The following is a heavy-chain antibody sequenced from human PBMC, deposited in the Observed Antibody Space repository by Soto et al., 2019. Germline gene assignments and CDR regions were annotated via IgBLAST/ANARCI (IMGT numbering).Heavy chain of an antibody. CDR3: ARDRNYCSGGSCYSGAGYYYYYMDV. Sequence: GGSLRLSCAASGFTFSSYSMNWVRQAPGKGLEWVSYISSSSSTIYYADSVKGRFTISRDNAKNSLYLQMNSLRAEDTAVYYCARDRNYCSGGSCYSGAGYYYYYMDVWGKGTTVTVSS. CDR2: ISSSSSTI. J-gene: IGHJ6*03. V-gene: IGHV3-48*01. CDR1: GFTFSSYS. D-gene: IGHD2-15*01.